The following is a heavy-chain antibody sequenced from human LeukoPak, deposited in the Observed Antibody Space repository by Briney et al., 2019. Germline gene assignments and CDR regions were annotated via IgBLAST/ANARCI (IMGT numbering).Heavy chain of an antibody. Sequence: SETLSLTCTVSGGSISSYYWSWIRQPAGKGLGWIGRIYTSGSTNYNPSLKSRVTMSVDTSKNQFSLKLSSVTAADTAVYYCARGNRGSYLGYWGQGTLVTVSS. CDR1: GGSISSYY. CDR3: ARGNRGSYLGY. D-gene: IGHD1-26*01. CDR2: IYTSGST. J-gene: IGHJ4*02. V-gene: IGHV4-4*07.